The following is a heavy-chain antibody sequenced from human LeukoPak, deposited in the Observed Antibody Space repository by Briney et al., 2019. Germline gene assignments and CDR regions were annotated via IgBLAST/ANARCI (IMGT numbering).Heavy chain of an antibody. Sequence: SGGSLRLSCPASGFTFSSYGMHWVRQAPGKGLEWVAFIRHEGSNKYYADSVKGRFTISRDNSKNTLYLQMNSLRAEDTAVYYCAKGYCSSTTCSVDYWGQGTLVTVSS. CDR2: IRHEGSNK. CDR1: GFTFSSYG. V-gene: IGHV3-30*02. D-gene: IGHD2-2*01. J-gene: IGHJ4*02. CDR3: AKGYCSSTTCSVDY.